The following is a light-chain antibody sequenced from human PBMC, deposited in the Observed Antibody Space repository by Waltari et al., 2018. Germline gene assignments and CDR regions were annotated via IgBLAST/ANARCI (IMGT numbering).Light chain of an antibody. V-gene: IGLV2-14*01. CDR2: KVN. J-gene: IGLJ3*02. Sequence: QSALTQPASVSGSPGQSITISCTGTSSDVGFYDFVSWFQQHPDKAPKVMCYKVNNRPSGVSNRFSGSNSAHTASLTISGLQAEDEADYYCSSYTRRSYWVFGGGTQLTVL. CDR1: SSDVGFYDF. CDR3: SSYTRRSYWV.